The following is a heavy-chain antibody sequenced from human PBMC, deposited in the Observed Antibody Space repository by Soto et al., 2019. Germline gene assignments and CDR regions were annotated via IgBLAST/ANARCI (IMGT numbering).Heavy chain of an antibody. CDR3: ARGDIVVVPAAAHYYYYYGMDV. CDR2: ISSSGSTI. CDR1: GFTFSSYE. Sequence: GGSLRLSCAASGFTFSSYEMNWVRQAPGKGLGWVSYISSSGSTIYYADSVKGRFTISRDNAKNSLYLQMNSLRAEDTAVYYCARGDIVVVPAAAHYYYYYGMDVWGQGTTVTVSS. D-gene: IGHD2-2*01. J-gene: IGHJ6*02. V-gene: IGHV3-48*03.